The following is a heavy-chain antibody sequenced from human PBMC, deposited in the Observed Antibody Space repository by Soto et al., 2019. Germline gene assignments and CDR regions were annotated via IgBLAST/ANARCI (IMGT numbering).Heavy chain of an antibody. CDR2: IYPGDSDT. CDR3: ARHVGSSSWLANWNCFDP. V-gene: IGHV5-51*01. CDR1: GYSFTSYW. D-gene: IGHD6-13*01. Sequence: GESLKISCKGSGYSFTSYWIGWVRQMPGKGLEWMGIIYPGDSDTRYSPSFQGQVTISADKSISTAYLQWSSLKASDTAMYYCARHVGSSSWLANWNCFDPWGQGTLVTVS. J-gene: IGHJ5*02.